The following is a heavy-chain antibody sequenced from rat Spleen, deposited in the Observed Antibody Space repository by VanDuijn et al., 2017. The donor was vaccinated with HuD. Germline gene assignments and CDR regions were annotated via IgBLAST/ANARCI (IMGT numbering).Heavy chain of an antibody. CDR2: INFDGSST. CDR3: TRCFDY. V-gene: IGHV5-7*01. CDR1: GFTFSDYY. Sequence: EVQLVASGGGLVQPGRSLKLSCAASGFTFSDYYMAWVRQAPTKGLEWVATINFDGSSTYYRDSVRGRFSISRDNARSTLYLQMDSLRSEDTATYYCTRCFDYWGPGVMVTVSS. J-gene: IGHJ2*01.